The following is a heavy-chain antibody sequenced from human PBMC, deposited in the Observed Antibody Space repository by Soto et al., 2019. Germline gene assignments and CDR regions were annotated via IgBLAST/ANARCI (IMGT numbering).Heavy chain of an antibody. J-gene: IGHJ4*02. Sequence: SVKVSCKASGGTFSSYTISWVRQAPGQGLEWMGRIIPILGIANYAQTFQGRVTITADKSTSTAYMELSSLRSEDTAVYYCAREFPWGDAYIWGSYRSYFDYWGQGTLVTAAS. D-gene: IGHD3-16*02. CDR3: AREFPWGDAYIWGSYRSYFDY. CDR2: IIPILGIA. CDR1: GGTFSSYT. V-gene: IGHV1-69*04.